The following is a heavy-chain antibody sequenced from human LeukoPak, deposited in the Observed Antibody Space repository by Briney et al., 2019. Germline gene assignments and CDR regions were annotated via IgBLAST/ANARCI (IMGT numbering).Heavy chain of an antibody. CDR3: ARGKTYYDISKDAFDI. J-gene: IGHJ3*02. CDR1: GGSLSGYY. D-gene: IGHD3-22*01. V-gene: IGHV4-59*01. CDR2: IYYSGST. Sequence: PSETLSLTCAVYGGSLSGYYWSWIRQPPGKGLEWIGYIYYSGSTNYNPSLKSRVTISVDTSKNQFSLKLSSVTAADTAVYYCARGKTYYDISKDAFDIWGQGTMVTVSS.